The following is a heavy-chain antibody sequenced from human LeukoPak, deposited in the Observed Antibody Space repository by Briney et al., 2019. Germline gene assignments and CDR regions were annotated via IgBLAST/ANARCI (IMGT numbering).Heavy chain of an antibody. CDR1: GFTFSSYS. D-gene: IGHD4-17*01. CDR3: ARDGHGDYGNDAFDI. J-gene: IGHJ3*02. CDR2: ISSSSSYI. Sequence: GGSLRLSCAASGFTFSSYSMNWVRQAPGKGLEWVSSISSSSSYIYYADSVKGRFTISRDNAKNSLYLQMNSLRAEDTAMYYCARDGHGDYGNDAFDIWGQGTMVTVSS. V-gene: IGHV3-21*01.